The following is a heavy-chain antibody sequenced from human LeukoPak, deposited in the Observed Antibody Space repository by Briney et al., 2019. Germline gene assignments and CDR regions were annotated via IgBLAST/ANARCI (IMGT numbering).Heavy chain of an antibody. V-gene: IGHV1-18*01. D-gene: IGHD3-22*01. J-gene: IGHJ3*02. CDR3: ARAPSLDGARYYYDSSGYFGAFDI. Sequence: ASVKVSCKASGYTFTSYGISWVRQAPGQGLEWMGWISAYNGNTNYAQKLQGRVTMTTDTSTSTAYMELRSLRSDDTAVYYCARAPSLDGARYYYDSSGYFGAFDIWGQGTMVTVSS. CDR2: ISAYNGNT. CDR1: GYTFTSYG.